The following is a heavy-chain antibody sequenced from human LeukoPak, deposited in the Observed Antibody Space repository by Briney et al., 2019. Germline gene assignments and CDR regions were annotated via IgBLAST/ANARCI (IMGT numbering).Heavy chain of an antibody. Sequence: PGGSLRLSCAPSGFTFSTYAMSWVRQAPGQGLEWVSAISGSGGSTYYADSFKGRFTISRDNSKNTSYLQMSSLRAEDTAVYYCAKRAAAGMGGDYWAEGTLVRVST. CDR2: ISGSGGST. CDR3: AKRAAAGMGGDY. D-gene: IGHD6-13*01. V-gene: IGHV3-23*01. CDR1: GFTFSTYA. J-gene: IGHJ4*02.